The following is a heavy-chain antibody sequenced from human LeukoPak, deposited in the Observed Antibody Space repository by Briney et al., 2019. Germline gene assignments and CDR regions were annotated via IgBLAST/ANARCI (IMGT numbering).Heavy chain of an antibody. CDR3: ARQIGTYDTLDY. J-gene: IGHJ4*02. Sequence: SETLSLTCTVSGGSISSYYWSWIRQPSGKGLEWIGYIYYSGSTNYNPSLKSRVTISVDTSKNQFSLKLSSVTAADTAVYYCARQIGTYDTLDYWGQGTLVTVSS. CDR1: GGSISSYY. CDR2: IYYSGST. D-gene: IGHD3-22*01. V-gene: IGHV4-59*08.